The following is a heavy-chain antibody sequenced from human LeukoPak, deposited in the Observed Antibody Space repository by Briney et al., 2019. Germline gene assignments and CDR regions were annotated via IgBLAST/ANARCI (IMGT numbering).Heavy chain of an antibody. CDR1: GGSISGYY. J-gene: IGHJ3*02. D-gene: IGHD6-13*01. CDR3: ARVVAAARGAFDI. CDR2: IYYSGST. V-gene: IGHV4-59*01. Sequence: PSETLSLTCSVSGGSISGYYWSWIRQPPGQGLEWIGYIYYSGSTNYNPSLKSRVTISVDTSKNQFSLKLSSVTAADTAVYYCARVVAAARGAFDIWGQGTMVTVSS.